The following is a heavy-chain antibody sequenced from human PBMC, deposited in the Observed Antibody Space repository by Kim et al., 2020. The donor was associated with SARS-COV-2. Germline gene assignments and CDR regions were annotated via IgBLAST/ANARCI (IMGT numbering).Heavy chain of an antibody. CDR2: TYYRSERSL. D-gene: IGHD3-22*01. J-gene: IGHJ4*02. Sequence: SQTLSLTCVISGDRVSNNSVAWNWIRQSPSRGLEWLGRTYYRSERSLHYALSVKSRITITSDTSKNQFSLQLNSVTPEDTAVYYCARDVDSREEAITVGFDCWGQGIQVTVSS. CDR1: GDRVSNNSVA. V-gene: IGHV6-1*01. CDR3: ARDVDSREEAITVGFDC.